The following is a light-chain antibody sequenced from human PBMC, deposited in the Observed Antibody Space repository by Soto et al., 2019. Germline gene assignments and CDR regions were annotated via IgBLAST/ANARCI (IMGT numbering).Light chain of an antibody. V-gene: IGKV3-20*01. CDR3: QQYSDSPQT. CDR1: ESVDSNY. Sequence: EIVLTQSPGSLSLSPGERATLSYRATESVDSNYLAWYQQKPGQAPRILIYGAASRATGTPDRFSGSGYGTDIILTISRLDPEDSAVYYCQQYSDSPQTFGQGTKVEIK. CDR2: GAA. J-gene: IGKJ1*01.